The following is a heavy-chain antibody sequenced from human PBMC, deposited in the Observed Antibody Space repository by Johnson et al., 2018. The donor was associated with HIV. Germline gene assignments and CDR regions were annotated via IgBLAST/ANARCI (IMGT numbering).Heavy chain of an antibody. CDR2: ISSDGNER. V-gene: IGHV3-30*03. Sequence: VQLLESGGVVVQPGRSLRLACAASGFPFSRNGMHWVRQAPGEGLAWVTVISSDGNERHYADSVRGRFTVSRDNSKNTLFLQMDGLRPEDTALYFCARGLLIDVSFAAWGQGTMVVFSS. D-gene: IGHD3-22*01. CDR3: ARGLLIDVSFAA. J-gene: IGHJ3*01. CDR1: GFPFSRNG.